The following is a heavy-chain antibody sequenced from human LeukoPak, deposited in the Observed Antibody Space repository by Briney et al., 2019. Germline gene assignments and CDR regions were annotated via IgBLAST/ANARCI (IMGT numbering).Heavy chain of an antibody. CDR2: IYHSGSN. CDR1: GGSISSGGYS. D-gene: IGHD2-2*01. Sequence: PSQTLSLTCAVSGGSISSGGYSWSWIRQPPGKGLEWFGYIYHSGSNYYNPSLKSRVTISVDRSKNQFSLKLSSVTAADTAVYYCARGPLYCSSTSCFLNWFDPWGQGTLVTVSS. CDR3: ARGPLYCSSTSCFLNWFDP. V-gene: IGHV4-30-2*01. J-gene: IGHJ5*02.